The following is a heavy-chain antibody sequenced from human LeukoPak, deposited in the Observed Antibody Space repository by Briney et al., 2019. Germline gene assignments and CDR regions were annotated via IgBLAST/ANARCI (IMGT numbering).Heavy chain of an antibody. J-gene: IGHJ5*02. V-gene: IGHV4-39*01. D-gene: IGHD3-22*01. CDR2: IYYSGST. CDR3: ARHPIGYYDSSFNWFDP. CDR1: GGSISSSSYS. Sequence: PSETLSLTCTVSGGSISSSSYSWGWIRQPPGKGLEWIGSIYYSGSTYYNPSLKSRVTISVDTSKNQFSLKLSSVTAADTAVYYCARHPIGYYDSSFNWFDPWGQGTLVTVSS.